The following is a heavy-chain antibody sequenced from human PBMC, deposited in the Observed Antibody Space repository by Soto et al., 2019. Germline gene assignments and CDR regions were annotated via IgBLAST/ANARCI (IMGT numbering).Heavy chain of an antibody. Sequence: GALIRSSVASGFTFSSYRMNWVLQAPGEGLEWVSSISSSSSYIYYADSVKGRFTISRDNAKNSLYLQMNSLRAEDTAVYYCERDLAVKCCGRDWTWFDPWGQGTLVTVSS. J-gene: IGHJ5*02. D-gene: IGHD2-21*02. CDR2: ISSSSSYI. CDR3: ERDLAVKCCGRDWTWFDP. CDR1: GFTFSSYR. V-gene: IGHV3-21*01.